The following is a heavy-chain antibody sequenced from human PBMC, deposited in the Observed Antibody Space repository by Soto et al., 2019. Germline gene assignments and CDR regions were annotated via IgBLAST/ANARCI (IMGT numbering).Heavy chain of an antibody. V-gene: IGHV6-1*01. Sequence: SHTLSLTWAISGDSVSGNGATWDWIRQSPSRGLGWLVRTYYRSKWSNDYAVSVKGRITNHPDPPNNQFLPPLNSGAPGDTAVEYCARLKGNRWLDSWGQGTLVTVSS. D-gene: IGHD3-16*01. CDR1: GDSVSGNGAT. CDR2: TYYRSKWSN. CDR3: ARLKGNRWLDS. J-gene: IGHJ5*01.